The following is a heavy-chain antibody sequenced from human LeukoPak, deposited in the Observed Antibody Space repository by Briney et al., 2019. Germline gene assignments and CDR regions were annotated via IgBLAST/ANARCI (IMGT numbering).Heavy chain of an antibody. CDR3: GKDESSGYYYLDS. J-gene: IGHJ5*01. CDR2: ITGSAESA. Sequence: GGSLRLSCAASGFTFRRNAMTWVRQAPGKGLEWVSTITGSAESAYYADSVKGRFSISRDNSKNTLHLQLKSLRAEDTAVYYCGKDESSGYYYLDSWGQGTLVTVSS. CDR1: GFTFRRNA. D-gene: IGHD3-22*01. V-gene: IGHV3-23*01.